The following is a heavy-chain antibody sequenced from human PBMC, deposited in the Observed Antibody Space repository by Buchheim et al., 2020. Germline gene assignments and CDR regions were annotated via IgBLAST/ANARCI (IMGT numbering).Heavy chain of an antibody. CDR3: ARFQLIAAPMDV. J-gene: IGHJ6*02. CDR1: GGSISSYY. CDR2: INHSGST. Sequence: QVQLQESGPGLVKPSETLSLTCSVSGGSISSYYWAWIRQPAGKGLEWIGEINHSGSTNYNPSLKSRVTISVDTSKNQFSLRLSSVTAADTAVYYCARFQLIAAPMDVWGQGTT. D-gene: IGHD6-13*01. V-gene: IGHV4-59*12.